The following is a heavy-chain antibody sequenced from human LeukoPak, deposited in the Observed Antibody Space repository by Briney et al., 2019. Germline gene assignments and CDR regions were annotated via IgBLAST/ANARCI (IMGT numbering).Heavy chain of an antibody. CDR3: ARDLNYCSSTSCYPRGFDP. CDR1: GYTFTGYY. J-gene: IGHJ5*02. Sequence: EASVKVSCKASGYTFTGYYMHWVRQAPGQGLEWMGWINPNSGGTNYAQKFQGRVTVTRDTSISTAYMELSRLRSDDTAVYYCARDLNYCSSTSCYPRGFDPWGQGTLVTVSS. D-gene: IGHD2-2*01. CDR2: INPNSGGT. V-gene: IGHV1-2*02.